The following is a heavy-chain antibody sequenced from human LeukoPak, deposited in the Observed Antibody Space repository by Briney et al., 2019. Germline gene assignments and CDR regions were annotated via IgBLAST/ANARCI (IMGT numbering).Heavy chain of an antibody. CDR1: GYTFTTCG. CDR2: VSGNNGNT. J-gene: IGHJ3*01. V-gene: IGHV1-18*01. Sequence: ASVKVSCKASGYTFTTCGISWVRQAPGQGLEWMGWVSGNNGNTNYAQKLQGRVTMTTDTSTNTAYMELRSLRSDDTAVYYCAIDFYHSGTNWYDVFDVWGQGTMVTVSS. D-gene: IGHD1-1*01. CDR3: AIDFYHSGTNWYDVFDV.